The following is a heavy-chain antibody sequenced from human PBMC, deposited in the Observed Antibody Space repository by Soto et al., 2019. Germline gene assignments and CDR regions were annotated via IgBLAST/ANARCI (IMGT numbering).Heavy chain of an antibody. J-gene: IGHJ6*02. CDR1: GGSISSYY. V-gene: IGHV4-59*01. Sequence: GPGPLPPSETLSLTCTVSGGSISSYYWSWIRQPPGKGLEWIGYIYYSGSTNYNPSLKSRVTISVDTSKNQFSLKLSSVTAADTAVYYCARLSEYYYYGMDVWGQGTTVTVSS. CDR3: ARLSEYYYYGMDV. D-gene: IGHD3-16*02. CDR2: IYYSGST.